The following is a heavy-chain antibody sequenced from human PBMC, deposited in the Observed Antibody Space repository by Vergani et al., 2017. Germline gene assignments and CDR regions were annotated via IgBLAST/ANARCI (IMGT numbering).Heavy chain of an antibody. CDR2: IIPILGIA. CDR3: ARDQGYYDSSGYYGY. V-gene: IGHV1-69*09. Sequence: QVQLVQSGAEVKKPGSSVKVSCKAYGGTFSSYTISWVRQAPGQGLEWMGRIIPILGIANYAQKFQGRVTITADKSTSTAYMELSSLRSEDTAVYYCARDQGYYDSSGYYGYWGQGTLVTVSS. D-gene: IGHD3-22*01. CDR1: GGTFSSYT. J-gene: IGHJ4*02.